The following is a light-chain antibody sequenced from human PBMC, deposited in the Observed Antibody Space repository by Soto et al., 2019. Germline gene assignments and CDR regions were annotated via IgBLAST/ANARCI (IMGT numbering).Light chain of an antibody. V-gene: IGKV4-1*01. Sequence: IVMTQSPDSLAVSLGERATFNCKSSQSVLFSSNNKNYLAWYQQKPGQPPKLLIYWASTRASGVPDRFSGSGSGTDFTLAISSLQAEDVAVYYCQKYYSVPYTFGQGTKLEIK. CDR2: WAS. CDR3: QKYYSVPYT. J-gene: IGKJ2*01. CDR1: QSVLFSSNNKNY.